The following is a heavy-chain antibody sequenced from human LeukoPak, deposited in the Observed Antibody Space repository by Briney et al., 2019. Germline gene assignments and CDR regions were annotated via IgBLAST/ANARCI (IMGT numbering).Heavy chain of an antibody. CDR2: ISGSGGST. J-gene: IGHJ4*02. CDR1: GFTFSSYA. V-gene: IGHV3-23*01. D-gene: IGHD3-10*01. CDR3: ARGHVPGSDRHWDY. Sequence: GGSLRLSCAASGFTFSSYAMSWVRQAPGKGLEWVSAISGSGGSTYYADSVKGRFTISRDNAKNTLYLQMNSLRAEDTAVYYCARGHVPGSDRHWDYWGQGILVTVSS.